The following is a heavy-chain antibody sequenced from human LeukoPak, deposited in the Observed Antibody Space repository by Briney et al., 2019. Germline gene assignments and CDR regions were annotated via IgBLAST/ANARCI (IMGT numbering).Heavy chain of an antibody. Sequence: GESLKISCKGLGYSFANYWIAWVRQMPGKGLEWMGIIYPGDSDTRYSPSFQGQVTISADKPINTAYVQWSSLKASDTAMYYCARRNMGLYYFDYWGQGTLVTVSS. CDR3: ARRNMGLYYFDY. J-gene: IGHJ4*02. CDR1: GYSFANYW. CDR2: IYPGDSDT. V-gene: IGHV5-51*01. D-gene: IGHD2/OR15-2a*01.